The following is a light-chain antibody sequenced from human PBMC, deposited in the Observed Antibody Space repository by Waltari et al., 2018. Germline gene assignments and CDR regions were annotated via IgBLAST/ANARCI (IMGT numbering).Light chain of an antibody. J-gene: IGLJ2*01. CDR1: SSDVGRYVL. CDR3: CSYAGSSVFKVL. V-gene: IGLV2-23*02. CDR2: EVN. Sequence: QSALTQPASVSGSPGQSITISCTGTSSDVGRYVLVSWYQQHPCKAPKLMIYEVNKRPSGVSDRFSGSKSGSTAFLTISGLQAEDEAHYYCCSYAGSSVFKVLFGGGTKLTVL.